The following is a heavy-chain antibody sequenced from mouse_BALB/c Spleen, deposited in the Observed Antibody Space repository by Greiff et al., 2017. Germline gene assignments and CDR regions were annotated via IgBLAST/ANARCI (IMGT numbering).Heavy chain of an antibody. Sequence: EVQLQESGPGLVKPSQSLSLTCTVTGYSITSDYAWNWIRQFPGNKLEWMGYISYSGSTSYNPSLKSRISITRDTSKNQFFLQLNSVTTEDTATYYCARGGGYYAMDYWGQGTSVTVSS. V-gene: IGHV3-2*02. CDR1: GYSITSDYA. J-gene: IGHJ4*01. CDR2: ISYSGST. CDR3: ARGGGYYAMDY.